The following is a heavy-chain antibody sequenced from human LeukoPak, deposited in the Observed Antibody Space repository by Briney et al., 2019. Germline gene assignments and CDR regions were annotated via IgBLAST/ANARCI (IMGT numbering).Heavy chain of an antibody. Sequence: SVKVSCKASGGTFSSYAISWVRQAPGQGLEWMGGIIPIFGTANYAQKFQGRVTITADESTSTAYMELSSLRSEDTAVYYCARAGDGEYYDFWSGYYLPYWGQGTLVTVSS. CDR3: ARAGDGEYYDFWSGYYLPY. CDR2: IIPIFGTA. J-gene: IGHJ4*02. V-gene: IGHV1-69*01. CDR1: GGTFSSYA. D-gene: IGHD3-3*01.